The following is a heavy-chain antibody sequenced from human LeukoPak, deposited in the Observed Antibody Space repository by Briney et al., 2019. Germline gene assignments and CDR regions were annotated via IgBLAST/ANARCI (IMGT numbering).Heavy chain of an antibody. CDR1: GGTFSSYA. Sequence: GSSVKVSCKASGGTFSSYAISWVRQAPGQGLEWMGWINPNSGGTNYAQKFQGRVTMTTDTSITTAYMELSRLRSDDTAVYYCARGVAATWYIDLWGRGTLVSVSS. CDR3: ARGVAATWYIDL. J-gene: IGHJ2*01. V-gene: IGHV1-2*02. CDR2: INPNSGGT. D-gene: IGHD2-15*01.